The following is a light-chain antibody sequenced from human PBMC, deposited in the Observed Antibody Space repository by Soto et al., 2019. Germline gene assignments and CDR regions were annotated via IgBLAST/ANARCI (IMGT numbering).Light chain of an antibody. CDR1: QSVGRNY. Sequence: EIVLTQSPGTLSLSPGERATLSCRASQSVGRNYLAWYQQKPGQAPRLLIYGASSRDTGIPDRFSGSGSGTDFTITISRLEPEDFAVYYCQQYASSPLTFGGGTEVEIK. CDR2: GAS. J-gene: IGKJ4*01. V-gene: IGKV3-20*01. CDR3: QQYASSPLT.